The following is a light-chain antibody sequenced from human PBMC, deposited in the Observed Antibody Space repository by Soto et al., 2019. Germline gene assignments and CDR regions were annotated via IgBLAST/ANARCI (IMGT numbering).Light chain of an antibody. Sequence: EIVLTQSPDTLSLSPGERATLSCTASESVTSSCLAWYQRKPGQAPRLLIHTISTRATDIPDRFSGSGSGTDFNLTISRLEPEDFAVYYCQQCGGSPLFSFGPGTRVDI. CDR2: TIS. CDR3: QQCGGSPLFS. CDR1: ESVTSSC. J-gene: IGKJ3*01. V-gene: IGKV3-20*01.